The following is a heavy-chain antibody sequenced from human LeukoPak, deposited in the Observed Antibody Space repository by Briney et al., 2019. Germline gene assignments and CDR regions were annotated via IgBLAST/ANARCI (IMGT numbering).Heavy chain of an antibody. V-gene: IGHV3-23*01. CDR3: AKATSPVISRNLFDR. CDR2: ISGSGTNT. CDR1: GFTFSDYY. J-gene: IGHJ5*02. Sequence: KTGGSLRLSCAASGFTFSDYYMSWVRQAPGKGLEWVSAISGSGTNTYYADSVKGRFTISRDNSKNTLYVQMNSLRAEDTAVYYCAKATSPVISRNLFDRWGQGTLVTVSS. D-gene: IGHD3-3*02.